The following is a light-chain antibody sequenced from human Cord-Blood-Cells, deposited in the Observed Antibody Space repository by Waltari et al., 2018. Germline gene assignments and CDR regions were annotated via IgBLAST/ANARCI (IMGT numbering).Light chain of an antibody. CDR3: QQSYSTPFT. CDR2: SAS. Sequence: DIQMTQSPSSLSASVGDRVTITCRASQSNSSYLNWYQQKPGKAPKLLIYSASSLQSGVPSRFSGSGSGTDLTLTISSLQPEDFATYYCQQSYSTPFTFGPGTKVDIK. V-gene: IGKV1-39*01. J-gene: IGKJ3*01. CDR1: QSNSSY.